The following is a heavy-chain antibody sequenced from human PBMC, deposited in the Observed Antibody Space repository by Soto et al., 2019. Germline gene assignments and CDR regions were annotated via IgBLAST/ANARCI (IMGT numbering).Heavy chain of an antibody. V-gene: IGHV3-23*01. CDR2: ISGSGGST. CDR3: AKESAPGGTYFYLWL. CDR1: GFTFSSYG. J-gene: IGHJ4*02. D-gene: IGHD1-26*01. Sequence: HPWGSLRLSCAASGFTFSSYGMSWVRQAPGKGLGWVSSISGSGGSTYYADSVKGRFTISRDNSKNTLYLQMNSLRAEDTAVYYCAKESAPGGTYFYLWLWGKGSMVSVSS.